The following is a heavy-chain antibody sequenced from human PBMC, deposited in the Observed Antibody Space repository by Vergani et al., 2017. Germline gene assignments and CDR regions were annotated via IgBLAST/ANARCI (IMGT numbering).Heavy chain of an antibody. Sequence: QGQLAQSGAEVKKPGSSVKVSCKASGGTFSSNSISWVRQAPGQGLEWMGRIIPIFGKKSYAQNFQGRVTIIADESTSTAYMELSSIRSEETAVDYCARSIGYYSYYFDFWGQGTLVTVSS. D-gene: IGHD3-22*01. CDR2: IIPIFGKK. CDR3: ARSIGYYSYYFDF. CDR1: GGTFSSNS. V-gene: IGHV1-69*13. J-gene: IGHJ4*02.